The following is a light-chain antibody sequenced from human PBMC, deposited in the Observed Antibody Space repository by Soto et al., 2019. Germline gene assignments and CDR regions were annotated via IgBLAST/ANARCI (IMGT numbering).Light chain of an antibody. V-gene: IGKV1-39*01. CDR3: QQASSAPHT. CDR2: AAS. CDR1: QSIGTS. Sequence: DIQMTQSPSSLSASVGDRVTITCRASQSIGTSLNWYQQKTGRAPKLLIYAASTLQSGVPSRFSGSGSGTDFTLTIGSLQPEYFASYSCQQASSAPHTFGQGTNLEI. J-gene: IGKJ2*01.